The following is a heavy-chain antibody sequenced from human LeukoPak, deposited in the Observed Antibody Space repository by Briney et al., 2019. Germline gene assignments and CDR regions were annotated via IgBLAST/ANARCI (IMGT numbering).Heavy chain of an antibody. CDR2: IYGGGST. Sequence: SGGSLRLSCAAASGFTASSNYMSWVRQAPGKGLEGASVIYGGGSTSYADSVKGRFTFSRDTSKNTLYLQMNSLRPEDTAVYYCARVLGSYYYAMDVWGQGTTVTVSS. CDR1: GFTASSNY. J-gene: IGHJ6*02. CDR3: ARVLGSYYYAMDV. D-gene: IGHD7-27*01. V-gene: IGHV3-66*02.